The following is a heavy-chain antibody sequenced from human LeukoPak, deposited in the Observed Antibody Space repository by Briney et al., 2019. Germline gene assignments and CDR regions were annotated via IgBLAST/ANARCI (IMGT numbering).Heavy chain of an antibody. V-gene: IGHV4-59*01. J-gene: IGHJ4*02. D-gene: IGHD2-21*02. Sequence: SETLSLTCTVSGGSISSYYWSWIRQPPGKGLEWIGYIYYSGSTNYNPSLKSRVTISVDTSKNQFSLKLSSVTAADTAVYYCARKAYCGGDCGPYIDYWGQGTLVTVSS. CDR1: GGSISSYY. CDR2: IYYSGST. CDR3: ARKAYCGGDCGPYIDY.